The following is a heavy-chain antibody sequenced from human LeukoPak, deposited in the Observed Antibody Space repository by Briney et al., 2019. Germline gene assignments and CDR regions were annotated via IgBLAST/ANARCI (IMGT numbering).Heavy chain of an antibody. J-gene: IGHJ4*02. D-gene: IGHD3-9*01. CDR1: GFTFSDHA. Sequence: GGSLRLSCTASGFTFSDHAMHWVRQAPGKGLEWVTVISYHARDQFYADSVKGRFTISRDNSKNTLYLQMNSLRAEDTAVYYCARDPGFGWYLDYWGQGTLVTVSS. CDR2: ISYHARDQ. CDR3: ARDPGFGWYLDY. V-gene: IGHV3-30*04.